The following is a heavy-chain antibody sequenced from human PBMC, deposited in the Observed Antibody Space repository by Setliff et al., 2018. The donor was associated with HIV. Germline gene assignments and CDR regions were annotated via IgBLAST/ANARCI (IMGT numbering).Heavy chain of an antibody. V-gene: IGHV4-59*04. CDR3: VTSSSWSSRLNF. Sequence: SETLSLTCVISGGSMGSHYWSWIRQSPGKGLEWVGTIYQTGNTYYSPSLKRRVTVSMDMSRNQFSVKLTSVTAADTAVYYCVTSSSWSSRLNFWGPGMLVTVSS. CDR1: GGSMGSHY. D-gene: IGHD2-2*01. CDR2: IYQTGNT. J-gene: IGHJ4*02.